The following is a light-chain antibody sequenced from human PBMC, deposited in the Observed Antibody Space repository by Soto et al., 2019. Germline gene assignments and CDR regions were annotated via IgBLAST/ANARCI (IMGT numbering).Light chain of an antibody. Sequence: QSVLTQPPSASGSPGQSVTISCTGTKNDIGGYNYVSWYQQHPGKAPKLMIYDVSNRPSGVSNRFSGSKSGNTASLTISGLQAEDEADYYCSSYTSSSTYVFGTGTKVTVL. CDR3: SSYTSSSTYV. V-gene: IGLV2-14*01. CDR1: KNDIGGYNY. J-gene: IGLJ1*01. CDR2: DVS.